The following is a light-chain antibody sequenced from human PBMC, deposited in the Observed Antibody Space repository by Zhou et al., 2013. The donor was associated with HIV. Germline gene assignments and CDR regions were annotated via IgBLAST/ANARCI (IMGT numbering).Light chain of an antibody. J-gene: IGKJ1*01. V-gene: IGKV1-6*01. CDR3: LQDKNYPRT. CDR2: AAS. CDR1: QAIRND. Sequence: AIQMTQSPSSLSASVGERVTITCRASQAIRNDLAWYQQKPGKAPELLIYAASTVQSGVPSRFSGSGSGTEFTLTISSLQPEDFATYFCLQDKNYPRTFGQGTKVEIK.